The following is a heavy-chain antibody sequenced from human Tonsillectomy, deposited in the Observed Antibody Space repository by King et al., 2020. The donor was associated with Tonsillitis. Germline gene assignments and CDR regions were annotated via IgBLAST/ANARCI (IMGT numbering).Heavy chain of an antibody. CDR1: GGSISSSSYY. CDR3: ARRGYCSGGSCYPWWFAP. CDR2: IYYSGST. D-gene: IGHD2-15*01. J-gene: IGHJ5*02. Sequence: LQLQESGPGLVKPSETLSLTCTVSGGSISSSSYYWGWIRQPPGQGLEWIGSIYYSGSTYYNPSLKSRVTISVDTSKNQFSLKLSSVTAADTPVYYCARRGYCSGGSCYPWWFAPWGQGTLVTVSS. V-gene: IGHV4-39*01.